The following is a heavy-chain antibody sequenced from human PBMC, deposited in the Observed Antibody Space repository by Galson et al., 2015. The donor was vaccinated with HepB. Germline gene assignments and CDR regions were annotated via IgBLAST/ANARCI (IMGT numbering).Heavy chain of an antibody. CDR3: ARDPVAAHPDYFDY. Sequence: SLRLSCAASGFIFSDFAMHWVRQAPGKGLEWVGVIAHDGTITDYTDSVKGRFTISRDDSKNTLFLQMNSLRVEDTAFYYCARDPVAAHPDYFDYWGQGTLFTVSS. CDR2: IAHDGTIT. D-gene: IGHD6-19*01. CDR1: GFIFSDFA. V-gene: IGHV3-30-3*01. J-gene: IGHJ4*02.